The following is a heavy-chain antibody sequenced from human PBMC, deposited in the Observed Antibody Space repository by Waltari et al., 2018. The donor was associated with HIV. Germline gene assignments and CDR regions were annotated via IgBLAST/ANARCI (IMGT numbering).Heavy chain of an antibody. D-gene: IGHD6-13*01. CDR1: GGSLSSGDFY. Sequence: QVQLQESGPGLVKPSQTLSLTCTFSGGSLSSGDFYWAWLRQPPGNGLVWIGYIYYSGSTYYNPSLKSRVTISVDTSKNQFSLKLSSVTAADTAVYYCARDPRIAAADPYWYFDLWGRGTLVTVSS. J-gene: IGHJ2*01. CDR2: IYYSGST. V-gene: IGHV4-30-4*01. CDR3: ARDPRIAAADPYWYFDL.